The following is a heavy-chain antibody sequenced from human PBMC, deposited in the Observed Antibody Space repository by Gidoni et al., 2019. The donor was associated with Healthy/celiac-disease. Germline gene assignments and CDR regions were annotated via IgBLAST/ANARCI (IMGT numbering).Heavy chain of an antibody. J-gene: IGHJ6*02. Sequence: QLQLQESGPGLVKPSETLSLTCTVSGCSISSSSYYWGWLRQPPGKGLEWFGSIYYSGSTYYNPALKGRVTISVDTSKNQFSLKLSSVTAADTAVYYCASQRVYYDILTGYNYYYYGMDVWGQGTTVTVAS. CDR1: GCSISSSSYY. V-gene: IGHV4-39*01. CDR3: ASQRVYYDILTGYNYYYYGMDV. D-gene: IGHD3-9*01. CDR2: IYYSGST.